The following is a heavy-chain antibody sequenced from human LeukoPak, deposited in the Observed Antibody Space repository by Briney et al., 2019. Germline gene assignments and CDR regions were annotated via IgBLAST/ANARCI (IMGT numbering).Heavy chain of an antibody. CDR1: GLTFSSYG. Sequence: GGSLRLSCAASGLTFSSYGMHWVRQAPGKGLEWVAFIRYDGSNKYYADSVKGRFTISRDNSKNTLYLQVNSLRAEDTAVYYCAREDAYYYYYMDVWGKGTTVTVSS. V-gene: IGHV3-30*02. J-gene: IGHJ6*03. CDR3: AREDAYYYYYMDV. CDR2: IRYDGSNK.